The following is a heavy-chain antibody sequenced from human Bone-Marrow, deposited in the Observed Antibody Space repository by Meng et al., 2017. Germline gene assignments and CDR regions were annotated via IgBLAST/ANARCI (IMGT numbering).Heavy chain of an antibody. CDR2: IFWNSGKT. D-gene: IGHD5-12*01. V-gene: IGHV3-9*01. Sequence: SLKISCGMSGFTFHDHAMHWVRQAPGKGLEWVSGIFWNSGKTGYADSVRGRFTISRDNAKNSLHLQMNSLRAEDTAVYYCARADSGKDAFDIWGQGTMVTVSS. CDR3: ARADSGKDAFDI. J-gene: IGHJ3*02. CDR1: GFTFHDHA.